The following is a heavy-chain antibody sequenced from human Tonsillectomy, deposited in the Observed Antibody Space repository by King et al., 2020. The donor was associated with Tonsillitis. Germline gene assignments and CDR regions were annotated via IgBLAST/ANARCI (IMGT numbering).Heavy chain of an antibody. CDR2: IWHDGSNK. J-gene: IGHJ4*02. CDR3: TRGRLAFPPFDS. CDR1: GFTFSSYG. D-gene: IGHD6-19*01. V-gene: IGHV3-33*08. Sequence: VQLVEFGGGVVQLGRSLRLSCAASGFTFSSYGMHWVRQAPGKGLEWVAVIWHDGSNKYYADSVKGRFTISRDSSKNTLYLQMNSLRAEDTAVYYCTRGRLAFPPFDSWGQGTLVTVSS.